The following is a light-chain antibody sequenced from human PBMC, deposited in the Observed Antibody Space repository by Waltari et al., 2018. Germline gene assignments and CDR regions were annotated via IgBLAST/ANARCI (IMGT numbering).Light chain of an antibody. Sequence: EIVLTQPPGTLSLAPGESATPSCRPSHGVYDNYLALYQKKPGQAPRLLIYGASSRPAGIPDRFTGSASGTDFTLTIIRLEPEDFAVYYCQQYGSSPLTFGQGTKVEVK. CDR3: QQYGSSPLT. J-gene: IGKJ1*01. V-gene: IGKV3-20*01. CDR1: HGVYDNY. CDR2: GAS.